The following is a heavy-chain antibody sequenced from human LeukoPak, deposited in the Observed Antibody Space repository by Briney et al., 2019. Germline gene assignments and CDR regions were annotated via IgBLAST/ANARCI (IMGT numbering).Heavy chain of an antibody. V-gene: IGHV1-18*01. Sequence: RASVKVSCKASGYTFTSYGISWVRQAPGQGLEWMGWISAYNGNTNYAQKLQGRVTMTTDTSTSTAYMELRSLRSDDTAVYYCAVGGAATRKLPNYYYYYMDVWGKGTTVTVSS. J-gene: IGHJ6*03. CDR2: ISAYNGNT. CDR1: GYTFTSYG. CDR3: AVGGAATRKLPNYYYYYMDV. D-gene: IGHD2-15*01.